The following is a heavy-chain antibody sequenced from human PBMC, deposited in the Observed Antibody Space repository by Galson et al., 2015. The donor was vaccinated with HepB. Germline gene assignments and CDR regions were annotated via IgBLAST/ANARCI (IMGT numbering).Heavy chain of an antibody. D-gene: IGHD6-13*01. Sequence: QVQLQESGPGLVKPSETLSLTCAVYGGSFSGYYWSWIRQPPGKGLEWIGEINHSGSTNYNPSLKSRVTISVDTSKNQFSLKLSSVTAADTAVYYCARGGIAAAGLYWGQGTLVTVSS. CDR2: INHSGST. CDR1: GGSFSGYY. CDR3: ARGGIAAAGLY. J-gene: IGHJ4*02. V-gene: IGHV4-34*10.